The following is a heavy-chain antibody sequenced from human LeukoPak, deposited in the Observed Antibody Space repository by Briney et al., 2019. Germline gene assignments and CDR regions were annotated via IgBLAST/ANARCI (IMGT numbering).Heavy chain of an antibody. V-gene: IGHV3-33*01. D-gene: IGHD6-25*01. CDR1: GFTFSGYG. CDR2: IWYDGSNE. Sequence: GGSLRLSCVASGFTFSGYGMHWVRQAPGKGLEWVATIWYDGSNEYYADSVKGRFTISRDNSKNTLYLQMNSLRGEDTAVYYCARDWHRAAPDYWGQGALVIVSS. J-gene: IGHJ4*02. CDR3: ARDWHRAAPDY.